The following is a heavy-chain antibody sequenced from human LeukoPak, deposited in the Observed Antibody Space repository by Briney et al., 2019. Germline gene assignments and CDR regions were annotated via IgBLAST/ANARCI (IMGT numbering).Heavy chain of an antibody. J-gene: IGHJ4*02. D-gene: IGHD6-19*01. Sequence: GGSLRLSCAASGFTFSNYGMHWVRQAPGKGLEWVAVIWYDGSNKYYADSVKGRFTISRDNSKNTLYLKMNSLRAEDTAVYYCARDGQSTVAAGRDFDYWGQGTLVTVSS. CDR1: GFTFSNYG. CDR3: ARDGQSTVAAGRDFDY. V-gene: IGHV3-33*01. CDR2: IWYDGSNK.